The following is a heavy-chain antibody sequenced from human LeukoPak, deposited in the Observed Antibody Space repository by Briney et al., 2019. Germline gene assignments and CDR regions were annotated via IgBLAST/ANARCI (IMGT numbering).Heavy chain of an antibody. D-gene: IGHD1-26*01. J-gene: IGHJ4*02. CDR1: GFTVSSNY. CDR3: ARSVVGANVDY. Sequence: GGSLRLSCAASGFTVSSNYMSWVRQAPGKGLEWVSVIYSGGSTYYADSVKGRFTISRDNSKNTLYLQMNSLRAEDTAVYYCARSVVGANVDYWGQGTLVTVSS. CDR2: IYSGGST. V-gene: IGHV3-53*01.